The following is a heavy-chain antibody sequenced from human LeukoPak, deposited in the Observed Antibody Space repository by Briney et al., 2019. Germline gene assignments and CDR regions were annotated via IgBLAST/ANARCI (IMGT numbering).Heavy chain of an antibody. J-gene: IGHJ4*02. CDR3: AKGAAAGTQIDY. D-gene: IGHD6-13*01. Sequence: HPGRSLRLSCAASGFTFSSYGMHWVRQAPGKGLEWVAVISYDGSNKYYADSVKGRFTISRDNSKNTLYLQMNSLRAEDTAVYYCAKGAAAGTQIDYWGQGTLVTVSS. CDR1: GFTFSSYG. V-gene: IGHV3-30*18. CDR2: ISYDGSNK.